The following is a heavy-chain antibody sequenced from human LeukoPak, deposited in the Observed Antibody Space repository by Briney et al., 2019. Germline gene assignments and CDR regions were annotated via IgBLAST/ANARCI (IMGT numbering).Heavy chain of an antibody. CDR2: VSAGNGGST. CDR3: VRDLPNTAARRVSPFDH. J-gene: IGHJ4*02. CDR1: GFPFSNFA. Sequence: PGGSLRLSCTASGFPFSNFAMSWVRQAPGQGLEWVSGVSAGNGGSTYYTDSLRGRFSISRDNSEKTISLQMNSLSAEDTAIYYCVRDLPNTAARRVSPFDHWGQGTLVTVSS. D-gene: IGHD6-6*01. V-gene: IGHV3-23*01.